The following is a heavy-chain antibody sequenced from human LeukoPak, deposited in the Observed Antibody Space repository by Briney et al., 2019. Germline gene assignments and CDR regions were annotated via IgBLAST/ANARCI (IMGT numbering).Heavy chain of an antibody. CDR3: ARGDGSGWPLDK. CDR2: MFSGGST. V-gene: IGHV3-53*01. J-gene: IGHJ4*02. Sequence: GGSLRLSCAVSGFPVSSNFMSWVRQAPGKGLQPVSVMFSGGSTDYADSVRGRFSISRDSSQNTVSLQMNRLRVEDTGVYFCARGDGSGWPLDKRGQGTLVTVSS. D-gene: IGHD6-19*01. CDR1: GFPVSSNF.